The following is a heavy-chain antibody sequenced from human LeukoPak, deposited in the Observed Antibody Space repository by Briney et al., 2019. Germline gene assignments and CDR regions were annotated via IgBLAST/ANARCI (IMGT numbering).Heavy chain of an antibody. Sequence: GGSLRLSCAASGFTFSSYDMHWVRQAPGKGLEWVAFIRYDGSNKYYADSVKGRFTISRDNSKNTLYLQMNSLRAEDTAVYYCAKSLGGYSYGYLGDYWGQGTLVTVSS. V-gene: IGHV3-30*02. CDR1: GFTFSSYD. CDR2: IRYDGSNK. CDR3: AKSLGGYSYGYLGDY. J-gene: IGHJ4*02. D-gene: IGHD5-18*01.